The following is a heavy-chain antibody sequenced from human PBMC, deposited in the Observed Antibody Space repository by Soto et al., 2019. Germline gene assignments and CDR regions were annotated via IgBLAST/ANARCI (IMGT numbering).Heavy chain of an antibody. CDR1: GGSMRSYY. CDR2: IYTSGTT. D-gene: IGHD4-17*01. Sequence: TSVIPSLTCTVCGGSMRSYYWSWIRQPAWKGLEWIVRIYTSGTTNYNPSLKSLVTMSADTSKNQFSLKLSSVTAAETAVYYCARDYCDHYFDYWGQGTLVTASS. J-gene: IGHJ4*02. CDR3: ARDYCDHYFDY. V-gene: IGHV4-4*07.